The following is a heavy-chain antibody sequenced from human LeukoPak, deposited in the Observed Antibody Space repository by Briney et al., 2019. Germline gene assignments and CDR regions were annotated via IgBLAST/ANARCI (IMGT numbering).Heavy chain of an antibody. CDR1: GYTFTSYD. J-gene: IGHJ6*02. CDR2: MNPNSGNT. D-gene: IGHD3-22*01. CDR3: ARVAYYYDSAGLYLNYFYGMDV. V-gene: IGHV1-8*01. Sequence: ASVKVSCKASGYTFTSYDINWVRQATGQGLEWMGWMNPNSGNTGYAQKFQGRVTMTRNTSISTAYMELSSLRSEDTAVYYCARVAYYYDSAGLYLNYFYGMDVWGQGTTVTVS.